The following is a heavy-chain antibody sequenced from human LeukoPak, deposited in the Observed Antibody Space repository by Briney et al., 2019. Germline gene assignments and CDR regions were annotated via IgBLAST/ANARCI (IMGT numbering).Heavy chain of an antibody. Sequence: ASVKVSCKASGYTFTSYDINWVRQATGQGLEWMGWMNPNSGNTGYAQKFQGRVTITRNTSISTAYMELSSLRSEDTAVYYCARMGSMVRGVIPYWFDPWGQGTLVTVSS. V-gene: IGHV1-8*03. D-gene: IGHD3-10*01. CDR1: GYTFTSYD. J-gene: IGHJ5*02. CDR3: ARMGSMVRGVIPYWFDP. CDR2: MNPNSGNT.